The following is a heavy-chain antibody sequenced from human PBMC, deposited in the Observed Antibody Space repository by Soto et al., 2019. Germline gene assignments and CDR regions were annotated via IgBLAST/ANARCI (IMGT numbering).Heavy chain of an antibody. D-gene: IGHD3-10*01. CDR2: INAGSGNT. CDR1: GYTFTNYA. J-gene: IGHJ4*02. Sequence: ASVKVACKASGYTFTNYAMHWVRQAPGQRLEWMGWINAGSGNTRYAQKFQGRVTITRNTSISTAYMELSSLRSEDTAVYYCARTVLLWSGDRYFDYWGQGTLVTVS. CDR3: ARTVLLWSGDRYFDY. V-gene: IGHV1-3*01.